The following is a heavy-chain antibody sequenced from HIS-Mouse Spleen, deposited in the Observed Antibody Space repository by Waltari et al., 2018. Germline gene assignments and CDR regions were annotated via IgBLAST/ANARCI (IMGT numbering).Heavy chain of an antibody. CDR1: GFTFSSYR. D-gene: IGHD4-17*01. J-gene: IGHJ4*02. V-gene: IGHV3-21*01. CDR3: ARARQGGTTVTTSDY. CDR2: ISSSSSYI. Sequence: EVQLVESGGGLVKPGGSLRLSCAASGFTFSSYRMNWVRQAPGKGLEWVSSISSSSSYIYYADSVKGRFTISRDNAKNSLYLQMNSLRAEDTAVYYCARARQGGTTVTTSDYWGQGTLVTVSS.